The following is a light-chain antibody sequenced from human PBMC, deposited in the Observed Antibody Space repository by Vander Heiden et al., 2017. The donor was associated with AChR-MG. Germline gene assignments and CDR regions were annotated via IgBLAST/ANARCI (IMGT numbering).Light chain of an antibody. CDR2: TAS. J-gene: IGKJ3*01. Sequence: DIQMTQSPSSLSASVGDRVTITCRASQYINVHLAWFQQKPGKAPKSLIHTASTLQGGVPSRFSGSASGTDFTLTINSLQPEDFANYYCQQDHTYPFTFGPGTKVEI. V-gene: IGKV1-16*01. CDR1: QYINVH. CDR3: QQDHTYPFT.